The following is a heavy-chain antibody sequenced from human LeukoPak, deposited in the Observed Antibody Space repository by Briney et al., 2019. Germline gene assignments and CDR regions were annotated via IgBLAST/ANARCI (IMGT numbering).Heavy chain of an antibody. CDR1: EFSVGSNY. CDR3: ARDPMVRGVIDGGFDY. J-gene: IGHJ4*02. Sequence: PGGSLRLSCAASEFSVGSNYMTWVRQAPGKGLEWVSLIYSGGSTYYADSVKGRFTISRDNSKNTLYLQMNSLRAEDTAVYYCARDPMVRGVIDGGFDYWGQGTLVTVSS. V-gene: IGHV3-66*01. CDR2: IYSGGST. D-gene: IGHD3-10*01.